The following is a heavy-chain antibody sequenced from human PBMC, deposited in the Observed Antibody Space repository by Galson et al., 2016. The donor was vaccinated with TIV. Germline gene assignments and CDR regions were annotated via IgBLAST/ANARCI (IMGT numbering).Heavy chain of an antibody. D-gene: IGHD4-17*01. CDR3: AAGPYGDDDTT. CDR2: ISPNTGDT. V-gene: IGHV1-2*02. J-gene: IGHJ5*02. CDR1: KNIFTAYY. Sequence: SVKVSCKASKNIFTAYYVHWVRQAPGQGLEWMGWISPNTGDTNYAENFQGRVTMTRDTSISTAYLDLNRLRSDDPAVYYCAAGPYGDDDTTWGQETLVTVSS.